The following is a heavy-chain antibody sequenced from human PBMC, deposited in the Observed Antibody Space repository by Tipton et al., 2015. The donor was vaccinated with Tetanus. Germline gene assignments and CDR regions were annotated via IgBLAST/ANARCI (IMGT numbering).Heavy chain of an antibody. CDR1: GIIFTNAW. CDR3: LTAGIAGAVPPVDS. Sequence: SLRLSCAASGIIFTNAWMNWVRQAPGNGLEWGGRVNSKADGGTTDYAALVKRRFSISRGDSKSTLYLQMNSLKTEGTAVYFFLTAGIAGAVPPVDSGGRGTLVTVSS. J-gene: IGHJ4*02. CDR2: VNSKADGGTT. V-gene: IGHV3-15*07. D-gene: IGHD4/OR15-4a*01.